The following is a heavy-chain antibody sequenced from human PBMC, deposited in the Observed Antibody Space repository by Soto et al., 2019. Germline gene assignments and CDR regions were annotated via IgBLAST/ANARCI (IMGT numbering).Heavy chain of an antibody. Sequence: QLQLQESGSGLVKPSQTLSLTCAVSGGSISSGGYSWSWIRQPPGKGLEWIGYIYHSGSTYYNPSLKCRVTISVDRSKYQSSLKLSSVTAADTAVYFCARGADGLYGMDVWGQGTTVTVSS. J-gene: IGHJ6*02. V-gene: IGHV4-30-2*01. CDR2: IYHSGST. CDR1: GGSISSGGYS. D-gene: IGHD3-9*01. CDR3: ARGADGLYGMDV.